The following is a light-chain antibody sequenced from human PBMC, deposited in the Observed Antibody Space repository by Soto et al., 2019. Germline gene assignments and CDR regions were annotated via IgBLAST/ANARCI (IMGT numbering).Light chain of an antibody. J-gene: IGLJ2*01. Sequence: SYELTQPPSVSVAPGQTARMTCGGNNMGSKAVHWYQQKPGQAPVLVVYDDSDRPSWIPERFSGSNSGNTATLTISGVEAADEADYYCQVWDSSSDHVVFGGGTKLTVL. V-gene: IGLV3-21*02. CDR2: DDS. CDR3: QVWDSSSDHVV. CDR1: NMGSKA.